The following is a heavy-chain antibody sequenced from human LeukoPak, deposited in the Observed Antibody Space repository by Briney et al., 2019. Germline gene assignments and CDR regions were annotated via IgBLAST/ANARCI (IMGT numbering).Heavy chain of an antibody. CDR2: ISSSGSNI. V-gene: IGHV3-48*03. Sequence: GGSLRLSCAASGFTFSSYAMKWVRQAPGKGLEWVSYISSSGSNIYYADSVKGRFTISRDNAKKSLYMRMNSLRAEDTAVYYCARDIMVYYGSGSYHYYMDVWGKGTTVTISS. CDR1: GFTFSSYA. CDR3: ARDIMVYYGSGSYHYYMDV. J-gene: IGHJ6*03. D-gene: IGHD3-10*01.